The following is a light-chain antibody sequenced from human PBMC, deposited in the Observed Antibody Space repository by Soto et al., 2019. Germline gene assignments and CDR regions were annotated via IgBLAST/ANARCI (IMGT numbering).Light chain of an antibody. Sequence: DIQMTQSPSSLSASVGDRVTITCRASQSIARDLNWYQQKSGKAPKFLIYAASSLQNGVPSRFSGRGSGTDFTLTISSLQPEDSATYFCQQSYSNPPWTFGRGTKVDIK. J-gene: IGKJ1*01. V-gene: IGKV1-39*01. CDR1: QSIARD. CDR3: QQSYSNPPWT. CDR2: AAS.